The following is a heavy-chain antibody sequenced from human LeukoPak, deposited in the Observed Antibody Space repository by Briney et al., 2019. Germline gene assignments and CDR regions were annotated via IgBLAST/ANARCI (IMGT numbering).Heavy chain of an antibody. CDR2: IYYSGST. J-gene: IGHJ4*02. V-gene: IGHV4-59*01. Sequence: SETLSLTCTVSGGSISSYYWSWIRQPPGRGLEWIGYIYYSGSTNYNPSLKSRVAISVDTSKNQFSLKLSSVTAADTAVYYCARNDYFDYWGQGTLVTVSS. D-gene: IGHD1-1*01. CDR3: ARNDYFDY. CDR1: GGSISSYY.